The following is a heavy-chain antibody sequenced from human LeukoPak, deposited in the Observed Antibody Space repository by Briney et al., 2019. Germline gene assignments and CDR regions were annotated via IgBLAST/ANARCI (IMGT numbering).Heavy chain of an antibody. CDR3: TKDHAAAGSTNWFDP. CDR2: INPNSGTT. J-gene: IGHJ5*02. D-gene: IGHD6-13*01. V-gene: IGHV1-2*02. Sequence: ASVKVSCKASGYTFSGYYAHWVRQAPGQGLEWMGRINPNSGTTNYAQKLQGRVTMTRDTSINTAYIELSGLRSDDTAVYYCTKDHAAAGSTNWFDPWRQGTLVTVSS. CDR1: GYTFSGYY.